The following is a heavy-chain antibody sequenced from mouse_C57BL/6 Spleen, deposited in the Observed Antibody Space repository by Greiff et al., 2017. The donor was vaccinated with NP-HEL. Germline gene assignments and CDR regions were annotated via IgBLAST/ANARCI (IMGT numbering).Heavy chain of an antibody. V-gene: IGHV5-4*01. CDR2: ISDGGSYT. CDR1: GFTFSSYA. Sequence: EVQLVESGGGLVKPGGSLKLSCAASGFTFSSYAMSWVRQTPEKRLEWVATISDGGSYTYYPDNVKGRFTISRDNAKNNLYLQMSHLKSEDTAMYYCAREGDYDSWYFDVWGTGTTVTVSS. J-gene: IGHJ1*03. CDR3: AREGDYDSWYFDV. D-gene: IGHD2-4*01.